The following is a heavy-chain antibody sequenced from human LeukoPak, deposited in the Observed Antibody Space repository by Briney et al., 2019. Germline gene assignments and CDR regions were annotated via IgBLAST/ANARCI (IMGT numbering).Heavy chain of an antibody. CDR2: IYYSGTT. V-gene: IGHV4-59*08. CDR1: GGSISSYY. CDR3: ARHPGY. J-gene: IGHJ4*02. Sequence: SETLSLTCTVSGGSISSYYWSWIRQPPGKGLEYIGYIYYSGTTNYNPSLKGRVTISVDTSKNQFSLKLSSVTAADTAVYYCARHPGYWGQGTLVTVSS.